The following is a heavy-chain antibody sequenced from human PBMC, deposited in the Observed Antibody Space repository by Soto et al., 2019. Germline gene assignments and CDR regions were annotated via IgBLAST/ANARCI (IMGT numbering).Heavy chain of an antibody. J-gene: IGHJ4*02. CDR2: ITSNGKTE. CDR3: AKNITTNSGDSRDRGDLVDY. V-gene: IGHV3-30*18. CDR1: AFTFSTYG. D-gene: IGHD3-22*01. Sequence: SLRLSCSPSAFTFSTYGMHRVRQPPGKGLEWVSVITSNGKTEYYADSVKGRFSISRDNSKNTLSLQMNSLRVEDTAVYYCAKNITTNSGDSRDRGDLVDYWGQGTLVTVSS.